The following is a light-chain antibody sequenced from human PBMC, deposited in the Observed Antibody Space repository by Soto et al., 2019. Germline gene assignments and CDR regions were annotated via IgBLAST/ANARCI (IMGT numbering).Light chain of an antibody. J-gene: IGKJ5*01. V-gene: IGKV1-33*01. CDR2: DAS. CDR3: QQYDNLPYT. Sequence: DIQMTQSPSSLSASVGDRVTITCQASQDISNYLNWYQQKPGKAPKLLIYDASNLKTGVPSRFSGSGSGTDFTFTISSLQPEDVATYYCQQYDNLPYTFGPGTRLEIK. CDR1: QDISNY.